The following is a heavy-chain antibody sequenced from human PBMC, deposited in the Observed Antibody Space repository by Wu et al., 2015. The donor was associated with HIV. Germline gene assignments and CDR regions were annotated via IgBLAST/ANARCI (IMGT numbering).Heavy chain of an antibody. D-gene: IGHD2-15*01. CDR1: GYTFTNYG. CDR2: ISTYTGNT. Sequence: GQLVQSGTEVKKTGASVKVSCMASGYTFTNYGISWVRQAPGQGLEWIGWISTYTGNTHYAQKVQGRVTMTTDTSTSTVYMELRSLRSDDTAVYYCARDNYCSGGSCYSGWFDPWGQGTLVTVSS. V-gene: IGHV1-18*01. CDR3: ARDNYCSGGSCYSGWFDP. J-gene: IGHJ5*02.